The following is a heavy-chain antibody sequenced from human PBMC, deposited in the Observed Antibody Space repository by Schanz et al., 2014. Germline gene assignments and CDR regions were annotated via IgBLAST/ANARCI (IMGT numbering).Heavy chain of an antibody. J-gene: IGHJ4*02. CDR3: ARGDGDSPTDF. D-gene: IGHD4-17*01. V-gene: IGHV1-69*02. CDR1: GGTFSSYT. Sequence: QVQLVQSEAEVKKPGSSVKVSCKASGGTFSSYTISWVRQAPGQGLEWMGRIIPILGIANYAQKFQGRVTITADRSTSTAYMELSSLRSEDTAVYYCARGDGDSPTDFWGQGTLVTVSS. CDR2: IIPILGIA.